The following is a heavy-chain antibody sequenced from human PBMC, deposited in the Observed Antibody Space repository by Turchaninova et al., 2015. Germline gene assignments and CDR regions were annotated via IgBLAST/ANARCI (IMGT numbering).Heavy chain of an antibody. D-gene: IGHD4-23*01. CDR3: ARAIGGGSLRYYYYRGV. CDR1: GDTFRTSA. J-gene: IGHJ6*03. V-gene: IGHV1-69*01. CDR2: TIPNFGTP. Sequence: QVQLVQSGAEGKKPGSSVKVSCKASGDTFRTSAVSWVRKAPGQGFEWMGGTIPNFGTPTYAQKIQSRLTITADEATGTDYMELSSMRSEDSAMDYCARAIGGGSLRYYYYRGVWGKGTTVTVSS.